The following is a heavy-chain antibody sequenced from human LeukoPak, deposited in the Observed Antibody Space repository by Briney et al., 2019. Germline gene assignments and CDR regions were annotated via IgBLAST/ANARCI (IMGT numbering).Heavy chain of an antibody. D-gene: IGHD5-12*01. Sequence: ASVKVSCKASGYTFTGCYMHWVRQAPGQGLEWMGWINPNSGGTNYAQKFQGRVTMTRDTSISTAYMELSRLRSDDTAVYYCARYFAPPHIVATIGVYWGQGTLATVSS. J-gene: IGHJ4*02. CDR2: INPNSGGT. CDR3: ARYFAPPHIVATIGVY. V-gene: IGHV1-2*02. CDR1: GYTFTGCY.